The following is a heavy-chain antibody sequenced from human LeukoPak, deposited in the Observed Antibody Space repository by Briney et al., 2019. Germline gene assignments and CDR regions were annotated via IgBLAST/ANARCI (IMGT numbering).Heavy chain of an antibody. CDR3: GTIAAAGTLYYYYYMDV. CDR1: GGTFSSYA. D-gene: IGHD6-13*01. J-gene: IGHJ6*03. Sequence: SVKVSCKASGGTFSSYAISWVRQAPGQGLEWMGGIIPIFGTANYAQKFQGRVTITADESTSTAYMELSSLRSEDTAVYYCGTIAAAGTLYYYYYMDVWGKGTTVTVSS. V-gene: IGHV1-69*01. CDR2: IIPIFGTA.